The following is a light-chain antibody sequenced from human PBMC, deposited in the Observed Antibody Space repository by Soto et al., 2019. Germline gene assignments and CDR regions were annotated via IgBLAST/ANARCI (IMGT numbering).Light chain of an antibody. CDR1: QTVRSNF. V-gene: IGKV3-20*01. Sequence: ENVLTQSPGTLSLSPGERAPLSCRASQTVRSNFLAWYQQKPGQAPRLLIYGASSRATGIPDRFSGSGSGTDFTLTISRLEPEDFAVYYCQQYGSSPFTFGPGTKVDIK. J-gene: IGKJ3*01. CDR3: QQYGSSPFT. CDR2: GAS.